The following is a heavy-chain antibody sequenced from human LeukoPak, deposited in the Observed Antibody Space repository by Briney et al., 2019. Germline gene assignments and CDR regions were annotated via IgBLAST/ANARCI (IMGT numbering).Heavy chain of an antibody. J-gene: IGHJ4*02. V-gene: IGHV1-18*01. CDR1: GYTLTSYG. CDR3: ARGRIAAADFDY. Sequence: ASVKVSCKASGYTLTSYGISWVRQAPGQGPEWMGWISAYNGNTNYAQKLQGRVTMTTDTPTSTAYMELRSLRSDDTAVYYCARGRIAAADFDYWGQGTLVTVSS. CDR2: ISAYNGNT. D-gene: IGHD6-13*01.